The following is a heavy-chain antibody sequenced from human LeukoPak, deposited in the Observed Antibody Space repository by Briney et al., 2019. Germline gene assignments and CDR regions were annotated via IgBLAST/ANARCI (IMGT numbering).Heavy chain of an antibody. CDR1: GGSISSGGYY. V-gene: IGHV4-31*03. CDR3: ARSRGYHQIDY. J-gene: IGHJ4*02. Sequence: SETLSLTCTVSGGSISSGGYYWSWIRQHPGKGLEWIGYIYYSGSTYYNPSLKSRVTISVDTSKNQFSLKLSSVTAADTAVYYCARSRGYHQIDYWGQGTLVTVSS. CDR2: IYYSGST. D-gene: IGHD3-22*01.